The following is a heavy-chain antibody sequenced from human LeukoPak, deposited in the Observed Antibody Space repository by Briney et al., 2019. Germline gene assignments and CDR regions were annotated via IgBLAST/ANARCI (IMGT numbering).Heavy chain of an antibody. Sequence: SETLSLTCTVSGGSISGYYWSWIRKPPGRGLEGIGYIYYSGSTNYNPSLKSRVTISVDTCTNQFSLKLSSVTAADTAVYYCARLRIPARYCSSTSCYELDYWGQGTLVTVSS. V-gene: IGHV4-59*08. CDR1: GGSISGYY. J-gene: IGHJ4*02. CDR2: IYYSGST. D-gene: IGHD2-2*01. CDR3: ARLRIPARYCSSTSCYELDY.